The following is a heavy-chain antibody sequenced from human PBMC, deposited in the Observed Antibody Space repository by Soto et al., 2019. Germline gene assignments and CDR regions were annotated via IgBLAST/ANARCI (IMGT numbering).Heavy chain of an antibody. CDR3: ARNLRLGGYSCMDV. J-gene: IGHJ6*03. V-gene: IGHV3-72*01. Sequence: GGSLRLSCAASGFSLSDHYMDWVRQAPGKGLEWVGRIRNKPNGYTTEYAAPVEGRFTMSTDYSKNSLHLQMNSLETEDTAVYYCARNLRLGGYSCMDVWGKGTTVTVSS. CDR2: IRNKPNGYTT. CDR1: GFSLSDHY. D-gene: IGHD3-16*01.